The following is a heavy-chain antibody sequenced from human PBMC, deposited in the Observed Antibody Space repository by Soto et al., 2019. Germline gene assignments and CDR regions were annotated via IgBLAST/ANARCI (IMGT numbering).Heavy chain of an antibody. D-gene: IGHD3-16*01. CDR1: GFTFSSYG. Sequence: PGGSLRLSCAASGFTFSSYGMHWVRQAPGKGLEWVAVISYDGSNKYYADSVKGRFTISRDNSKNTLYLQMNSLRAEDTAVYYWAKPMGVQLVPTFDYGGRGTVVTVSS. CDR2: ISYDGSNK. J-gene: IGHJ4*02. CDR3: AKPMGVQLVPTFDY. V-gene: IGHV3-30*18.